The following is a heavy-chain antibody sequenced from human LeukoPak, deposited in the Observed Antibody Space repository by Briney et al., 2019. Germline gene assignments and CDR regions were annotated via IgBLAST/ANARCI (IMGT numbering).Heavy chain of an antibody. CDR2: ISNTGGST. CDR1: GFSFNTYA. V-gene: IGHV3-23*01. CDR3: AQQVGYCSSGSCYSTY. Sequence: GGSLILSCAASGFSFNTYAMSWVRQAPGKGLEWVSAISNTGGSTYYADSVKGRFTISRDKSKNTLSLQMNSLRAEDTAVYYCAQQVGYCSSGSCYSTYWGQGTLVTVSS. J-gene: IGHJ1*01. D-gene: IGHD2-15*01.